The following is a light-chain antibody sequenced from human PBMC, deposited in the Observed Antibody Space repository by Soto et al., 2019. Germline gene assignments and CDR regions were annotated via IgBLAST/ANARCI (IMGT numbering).Light chain of an antibody. Sequence: QPVLTQPPSASGTPGQTVTISCSGSSSNIGVNPVKWYQQLPGTAPKVLIYSSSQRPSGVPDRFAASKSGTSASLAISDLQSEDEADYYCEVWDAYLSGPLFGGGTKVTVL. J-gene: IGLJ2*01. CDR3: EVWDAYLSGPL. CDR2: SSS. V-gene: IGLV1-44*01. CDR1: SSNIGVNP.